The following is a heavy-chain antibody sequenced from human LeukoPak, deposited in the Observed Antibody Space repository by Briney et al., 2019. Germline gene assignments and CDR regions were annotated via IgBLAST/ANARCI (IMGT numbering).Heavy chain of an antibody. CDR2: IYYSGST. CDR3: ASFLRTLDY. Sequence: SETLSLTCTVSGGSISSSSYYWGWIRQPPGKGLEWIGSIYYSGSTYYNPSLKSRVTISVDTSKNQFSLKLSSVTAADTAVYYCASFLRTLDYWGQGTLVTVSS. D-gene: IGHD1-14*01. CDR1: GGSISSSSYY. V-gene: IGHV4-39*01. J-gene: IGHJ4*02.